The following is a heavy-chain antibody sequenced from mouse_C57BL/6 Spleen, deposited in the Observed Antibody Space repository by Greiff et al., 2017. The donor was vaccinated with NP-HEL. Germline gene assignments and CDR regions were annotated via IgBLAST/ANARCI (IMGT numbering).Heavy chain of an antibody. D-gene: IGHD2-1*01. J-gene: IGHJ4*01. CDR3: ARYGNSYYAMDY. CDR1: GYTFTDYN. V-gene: IGHV1-18*01. Sequence: EVQLQQSGPELVKPGASVKIPCKASGYTFTDYNMDWVKQSHGKSLEWIGDINPNNGGTIYNQKFKGKATLTVDKSSSTAYMELRSLTSEDTAVYYWARYGNSYYAMDYWGQGTSVTVSS. CDR2: INPNNGGT.